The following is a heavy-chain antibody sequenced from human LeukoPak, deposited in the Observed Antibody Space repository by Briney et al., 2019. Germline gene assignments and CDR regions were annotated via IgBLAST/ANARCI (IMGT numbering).Heavy chain of an antibody. V-gene: IGHV4-39*01. CDR3: ARQPPGIAAADMYYFNY. Sequence: SETLSLTCAVYGGSFSGYYWGWIRQPPGKGLGWIGSIYYSGSTYYNPSLKSRVTISVDTSKNQFSLKLSSVTAADTAVYYCARQPPGIAAADMYYFNYWGQGTLVTVSS. J-gene: IGHJ4*02. CDR1: GGSFSGYY. CDR2: IYYSGST. D-gene: IGHD6-13*01.